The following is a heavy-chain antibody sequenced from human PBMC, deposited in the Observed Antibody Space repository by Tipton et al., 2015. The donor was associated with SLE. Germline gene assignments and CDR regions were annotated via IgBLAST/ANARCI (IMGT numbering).Heavy chain of an antibody. CDR2: IYPGDSDT. J-gene: IGHJ5*02. Sequence: QLVQSGAEVKKPGESLKISCKGSGYSFTSYWIGWVRQMPGKGLEWMGIIYPGDSDTRYSPSFQGQVNISVDKSIKTAYLQWSSLKASDSAIYYCARSHSGSYRDNWFDPWGQGTLVTVSA. V-gene: IGHV5-51*06. CDR3: ARSHSGSYRDNWFDP. CDR1: GYSFTSYW. D-gene: IGHD1-26*01.